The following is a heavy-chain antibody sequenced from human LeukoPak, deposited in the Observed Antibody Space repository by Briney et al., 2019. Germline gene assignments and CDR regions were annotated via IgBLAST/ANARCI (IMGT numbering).Heavy chain of an antibody. CDR2: ISGSGGST. CDR1: GFPFSSDA. CDR3: ARGRGADYGGNSGYFDY. V-gene: IGHV3-23*01. J-gene: IGHJ4*02. Sequence: GGSLRLSCAGSGFPFSSDAMNWVRQAPGKGLEWVSAISGSGGSTYYADSVKGRFTISRDNPKNTLYVQMNSLRAEDTAVYYCARGRGADYGGNSGYFDYWGQGTLVTVSS. D-gene: IGHD4-23*01.